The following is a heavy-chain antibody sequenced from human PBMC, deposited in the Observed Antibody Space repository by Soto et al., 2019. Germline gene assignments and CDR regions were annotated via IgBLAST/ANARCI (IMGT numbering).Heavy chain of an antibody. V-gene: IGHV3-23*03. D-gene: IGHD2-15*01. CDR2: IDLSGTKT. CDR1: GFSFSDYS. J-gene: IGHJ4*02. CDR3: TKDRVPDGIYSFDY. Sequence: PGGSLRLSCAASGFSFSDYSVNWVRQAPGKGLEWVSFIDLSGTKTYYRDSVKGRFTIFKDKSINTVYLQMNSLTVEDAAVYYCTKDRVPDGIYSFDYWGQGALVTVSS.